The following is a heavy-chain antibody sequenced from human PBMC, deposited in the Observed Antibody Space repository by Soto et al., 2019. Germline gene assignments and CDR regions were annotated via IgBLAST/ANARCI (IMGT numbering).Heavy chain of an antibody. J-gene: IGHJ6*02. Sequence: SESLVVKWSRSRGSPNSGNNNWSWIRQPPGKGLEWIGYIYYSGSTNYNPSLKSRVTISVDTSKNQFSLKLSSVTAADTAVYYCARWWVSGGMDVWGQGTTVTVSS. CDR2: IYYSGST. V-gene: IGHV4-61*01. CDR3: ARWWVSGGMDV. CDR1: RGSPNSGNNN. D-gene: IGHD2-15*01.